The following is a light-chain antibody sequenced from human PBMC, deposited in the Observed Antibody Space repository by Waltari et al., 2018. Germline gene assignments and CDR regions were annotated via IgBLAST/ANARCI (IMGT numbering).Light chain of an antibody. Sequence: QSALTQPASVSGSPGQSITIPCTGTSSDVGTYNFVSWYQQHPGKAPKRMIYEVIKRPSGVYKRFSGSESGNTASLTISGLQDEDEADYYCCSYAGTDTVIIFGGGTKVTVL. CDR3: CSYAGTDTVII. V-gene: IGLV2-23*02. CDR2: EVI. CDR1: SSDVGTYNF. J-gene: IGLJ2*01.